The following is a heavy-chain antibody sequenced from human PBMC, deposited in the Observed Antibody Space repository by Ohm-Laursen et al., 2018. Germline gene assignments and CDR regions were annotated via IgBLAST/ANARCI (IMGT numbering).Heavy chain of an antibody. Sequence: VASVKVSCKASGYIFTSYGISWVRQAPGQGLEWMGWISAYNGNTNYAQKLQGRVTMATDTSTSTAYMELRSLRSDDTALYFCARVVSGVLLHFYQGMDVWGQGTTVTVSS. J-gene: IGHJ6*02. CDR3: ARVVSGVLLHFYQGMDV. D-gene: IGHD1-26*01. V-gene: IGHV1-18*01. CDR1: GYIFTSYG. CDR2: ISAYNGNT.